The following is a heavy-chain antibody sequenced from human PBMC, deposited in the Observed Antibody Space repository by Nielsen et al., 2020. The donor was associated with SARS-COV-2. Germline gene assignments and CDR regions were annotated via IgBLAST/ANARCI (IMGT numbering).Heavy chain of an antibody. D-gene: IGHD4-17*01. Sequence: GESLKISCAASGFHFMRYAMSWVRQAPGKGLEWVSSIGAIDGSTNYAESLRGRFTISRDNSKNTLYLQINSLRAEDTAMYYCAKNPSRRDYGADYWGQGTLVTVSS. CDR1: GFHFMRYA. CDR3: AKNPSRRDYGADY. V-gene: IGHV3-23*01. CDR2: IGAIDGST. J-gene: IGHJ4*02.